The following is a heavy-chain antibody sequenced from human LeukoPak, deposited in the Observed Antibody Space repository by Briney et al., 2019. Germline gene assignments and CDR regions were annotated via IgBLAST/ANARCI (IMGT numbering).Heavy chain of an antibody. V-gene: IGHV4-61*02. CDR1: GDSISSGSYY. CDR2: IYTSGST. D-gene: IGHD3-10*01. CDR3: ARDAWFGAGRTFAY. J-gene: IGHJ4*02. Sequence: SETLSLTCSVSGDSISSGSYYWSWIRQPAGKRLEWIGRIYTSGSTNYIPSLKSRLTISVDTSKNQFSLRLSSVTAADTAVYYCARDAWFGAGRTFAYWGQGTLVTVSS.